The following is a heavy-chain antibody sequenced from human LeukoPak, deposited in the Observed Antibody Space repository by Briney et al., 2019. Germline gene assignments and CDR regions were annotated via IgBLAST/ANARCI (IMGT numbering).Heavy chain of an antibody. CDR1: GPTLASNW. V-gene: IGHV3-74*01. J-gene: IGHJ4*02. Sequence: GRCLTLACVPYGPTLASNWTHWLRLPAGKGRVWVSRISTDGGSTGYADSVKGRFTISRDNTRNTLNLQMTSLRAEDTVVYCCARGNQGNCFEYWGKGALVTVSS. D-gene: IGHD4-23*01. CDR3: ARGNQGNCFEY. CDR2: ISTDGGST.